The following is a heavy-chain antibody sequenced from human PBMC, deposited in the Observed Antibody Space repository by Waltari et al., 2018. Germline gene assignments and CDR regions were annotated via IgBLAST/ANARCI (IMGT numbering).Heavy chain of an antibody. CDR3: TMNPGY. V-gene: IGHV3-74*01. Sequence: EVQLVESGGGLVQPGGSLRLSCAASELTFSTHWLDWVRQAPGKWLVWVSRMKTDGTSISYADSVRGRFIISRDSAKNTYYLQMSSLRVEDTAVYYCTMNPGYWGQGTAVTVSS. J-gene: IGHJ4*02. CDR1: ELTFSTHW. CDR2: MKTDGTSI.